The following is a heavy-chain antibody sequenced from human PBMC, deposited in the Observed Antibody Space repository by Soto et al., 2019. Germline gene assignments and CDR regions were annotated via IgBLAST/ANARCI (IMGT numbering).Heavy chain of an antibody. D-gene: IGHD4-17*01. V-gene: IGHV1-69*01. CDR2: VIPIFGTA. CDR1: GGTFSSYA. Sequence: QVQLVQSGAEVKKPGSSVKVSCKASGGTFSSYAISWVRQAPGQGLEWMGGVIPIFGTANYAQKFQGRVTITADESTSTAYRELSSLRSEDTAVYYCARGASDYGGNSVDFDYWGQGTLVTVSS. J-gene: IGHJ4*02. CDR3: ARGASDYGGNSVDFDY.